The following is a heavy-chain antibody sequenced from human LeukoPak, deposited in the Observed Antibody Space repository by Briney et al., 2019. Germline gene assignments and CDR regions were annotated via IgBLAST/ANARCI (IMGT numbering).Heavy chain of an antibody. D-gene: IGHD2-2*01. Sequence: SETLSLTCTVSIGSISSSSYHWGWSRQPPGKGLEWIGSIYYSGSTCYNPSLKTRVTISVDTSKNQFSLKLSSVTAADTAVYYCASRGGCSSTSCNNWFDPWGQGTLVTVSS. CDR2: IYYSGST. CDR3: ASRGGCSSTSCNNWFDP. V-gene: IGHV4-39*07. CDR1: IGSISSSSYH. J-gene: IGHJ5*02.